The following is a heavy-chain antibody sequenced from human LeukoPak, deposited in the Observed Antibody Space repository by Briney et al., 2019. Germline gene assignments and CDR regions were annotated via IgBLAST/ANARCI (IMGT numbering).Heavy chain of an antibody. CDR2: IKQDGSEK. Sequence: GGSLRLSCAASGFTFSSYWMSWVRQAPGKGLEWVANIKQDGSEKYYVDSVKGRFTISRDNAKNSLYLQMNSLRAEDTAVYYCAIAENGDKVSGMDVWGQGTTVTVSS. CDR3: AIAENGDKVSGMDV. J-gene: IGHJ6*02. CDR1: GFTFSSYW. V-gene: IGHV3-7*03. D-gene: IGHD4-23*01.